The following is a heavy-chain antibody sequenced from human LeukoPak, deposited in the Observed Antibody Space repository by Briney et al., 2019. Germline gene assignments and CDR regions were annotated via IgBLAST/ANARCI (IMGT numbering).Heavy chain of an antibody. D-gene: IGHD1-26*01. Sequence: ASVKVSCKASGGTFSSYAISWVRQAPGQGLEWMGGIIPIFGTANYAQKFQGRVTITADESTSTAYMELSSLRSEDTAVYYCARDGSPWEPAGPYYYYGMDVWGQGTTVTVSS. V-gene: IGHV1-69*13. CDR2: IIPIFGTA. CDR3: ARDGSPWEPAGPYYYYGMDV. J-gene: IGHJ6*02. CDR1: GGTFSSYA.